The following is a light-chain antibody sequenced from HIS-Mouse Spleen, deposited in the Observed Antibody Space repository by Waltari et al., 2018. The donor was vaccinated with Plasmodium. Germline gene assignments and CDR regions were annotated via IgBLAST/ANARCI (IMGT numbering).Light chain of an antibody. CDR1: QSVISN. J-gene: IGKJ3*01. Sequence: EIVMTQSPANLSVSLGGRATLPCRASQSVISNLAWYQQKPGPAPRPPSYGASTTATGIPARFSGIGSGKEFTLTISILQSEDFAVYCCQQYNNWSFTFGPGTKVDIK. CDR2: GAS. V-gene: IGKV3-15*01. CDR3: QQYNNWSFT.